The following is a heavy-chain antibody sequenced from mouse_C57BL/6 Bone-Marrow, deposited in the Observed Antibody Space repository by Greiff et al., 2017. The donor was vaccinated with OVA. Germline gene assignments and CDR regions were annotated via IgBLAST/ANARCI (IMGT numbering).Heavy chain of an antibody. V-gene: IGHV1-9*01. D-gene: IGHD2-5*01. Sequence: VQLQQSGAELMKPGASVKLSCTATGYTFTGYWIEWVKQRPGHGLEWIGEILPGSGSTNYNEKFKGKATLTADTSSNTAYRQLISLTTEDSAIYDWARADYSKCVGCAYWGQGTRVTVSA. CDR1: GYTFTGYW. CDR2: ILPGSGST. J-gene: IGHJ3*01. CDR3: ARADYSKCVGCAY.